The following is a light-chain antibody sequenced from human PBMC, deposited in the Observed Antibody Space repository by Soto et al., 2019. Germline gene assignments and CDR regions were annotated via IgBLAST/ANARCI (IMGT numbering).Light chain of an antibody. CDR1: QGISSY. CDR3: QQYYSYPRT. V-gene: IGKV1-8*01. J-gene: IGKJ1*01. Sequence: AIRMTQSPSSFSASTGDRVTITCRASQGISSYLAWYQQKPGKAPKLLIYAASTLQSGVPSRLSGSGSGTDFTLTISCLQSEDFATYYCQQYYSYPRTFGKGNKV. CDR2: AAS.